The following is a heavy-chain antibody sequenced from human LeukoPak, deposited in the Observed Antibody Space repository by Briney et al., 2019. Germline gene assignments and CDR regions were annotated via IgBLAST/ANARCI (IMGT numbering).Heavy chain of an antibody. CDR2: IYYSGST. Sequence: SETLSLTCTVSGGSISSSNYYWAWIRQPPGKGLEWIGSIYYSGSTYYNPSLKSRVTISIDTSKNQFSLKLSSVTAADTAVYYCARDNTDYGEPTYFDYWGQGTLVTVSS. CDR1: GGSISSSNYY. J-gene: IGHJ4*02. D-gene: IGHD4-17*01. CDR3: ARDNTDYGEPTYFDY. V-gene: IGHV4-39*07.